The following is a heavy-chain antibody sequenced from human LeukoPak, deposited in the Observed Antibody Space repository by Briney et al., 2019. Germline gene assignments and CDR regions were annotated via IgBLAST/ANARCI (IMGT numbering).Heavy chain of an antibody. D-gene: IGHD6-13*01. CDR3: AKAASVIAAAGTILDY. J-gene: IGHJ4*02. V-gene: IGHV3-23*01. CDR1: GFTFSNYA. CDR2: ISGSGGST. Sequence: GGSLRLSCSASGFTFSNYAMTWVRQAPGKGLEWVSIISGSGGSTPYADSVKGRFTISRDNSKNILYLQMNSLRAEDTAVYYCAKAASVIAAAGTILDYWGQGTLVTVSS.